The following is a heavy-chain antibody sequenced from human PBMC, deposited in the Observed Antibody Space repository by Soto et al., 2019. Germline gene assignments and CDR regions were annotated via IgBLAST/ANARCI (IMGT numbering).Heavy chain of an antibody. Sequence: ASVKVSCKTSGYTFANYGIHWVRQAPGQRLEWMGWINAGNGGTKYSENFQGRVTFTRDTSASTVYLGLSSLSSEDTAVYYCARGPTRDADYFDSWGRGTLVTVSS. D-gene: IGHD2-2*01. V-gene: IGHV1-3*01. CDR1: GYTFANYG. CDR2: INAGNGGT. J-gene: IGHJ4*02. CDR3: ARGPTRDADYFDS.